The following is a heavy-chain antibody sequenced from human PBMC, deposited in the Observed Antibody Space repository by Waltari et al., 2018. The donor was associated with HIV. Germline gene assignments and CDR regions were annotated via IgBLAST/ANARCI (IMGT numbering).Heavy chain of an antibody. CDR1: GYTFTSEV. CDR2: ISAYNGNT. CDR3: ARDRGIAVAVWFDP. V-gene: IGHV1-18*01. D-gene: IGHD6-19*01. J-gene: IGHJ5*02. Sequence: QVPLVQAGAEVKKPGASVKVSCTASGYTFTSEVISWVRQPPGQGLEWMGWISAYNGNTNDAQKLQGRVTMTTDTSTSTAYMELRSLRSDDTAVYYCARDRGIAVAVWFDPWGQGTLVTVSS.